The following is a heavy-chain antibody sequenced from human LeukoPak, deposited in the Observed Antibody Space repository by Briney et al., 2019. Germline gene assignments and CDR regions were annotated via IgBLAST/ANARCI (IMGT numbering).Heavy chain of an antibody. J-gene: IGHJ6*03. V-gene: IGHV3-21*01. CDR3: ARDPYNGAYSEGYYYYYMDV. CDR2: TTSSSSYT. Sequence: PGGSLRLSCAAPGITFSNYNMNWVRQAPGKGLEWISSTTSSSSYTFYADSVKGRFTISRDNAKNSLYLQMNSLRVEDTAIYYCARDPYNGAYSEGYYYYYMDVWGKGTTVTVSS. CDR1: GITFSNYN. D-gene: IGHD1-1*01.